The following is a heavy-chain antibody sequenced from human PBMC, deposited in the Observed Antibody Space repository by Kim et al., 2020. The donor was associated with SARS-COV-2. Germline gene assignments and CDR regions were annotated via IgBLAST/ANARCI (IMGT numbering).Heavy chain of an antibody. Sequence: GGSLRLSCAASGFTFDDYAMHWVRQAPGKGLEWVSGISWNSGSIGYADSVKGRFTISRDNAKNSLYLQMNSLRAEDTALYYCAKDRAINYYDSSAPDAFDIWGQGTMVTVSS. J-gene: IGHJ3*02. CDR2: ISWNSGSI. CDR1: GFTFDDYA. V-gene: IGHV3-9*01. D-gene: IGHD3-22*01. CDR3: AKDRAINYYDSSAPDAFDI.